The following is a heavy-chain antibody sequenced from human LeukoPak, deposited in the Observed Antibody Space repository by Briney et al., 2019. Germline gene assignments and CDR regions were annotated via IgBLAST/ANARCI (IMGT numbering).Heavy chain of an antibody. CDR3: AKDFYDILTGYYTEYAFDI. CDR2: ICYDGSNK. CDR1: GFTFSSYG. D-gene: IGHD3-9*01. J-gene: IGHJ3*02. V-gene: IGHV3-33*06. Sequence: GGSLRLSCAASGFTFSSYGMHWVRQAPGKGLEWVAVICYDGSNKYYADSVKGRFTISRDNSKNTLYLQMNSLRAEDTAVYYCAKDFYDILTGYYTEYAFDIWGQGTMVTVSS.